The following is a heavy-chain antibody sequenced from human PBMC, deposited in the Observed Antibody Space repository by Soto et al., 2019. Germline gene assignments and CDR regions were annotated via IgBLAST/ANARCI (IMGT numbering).Heavy chain of an antibody. CDR3: ARLPRYSTSGSSPETLNGFAP. CDR1: GGSISSSSHY. J-gene: IGHJ5*02. D-gene: IGHD6-13*01. CDR2: IYYSGST. Sequence: SETLSLTCTVSGGSISSSSHYWGWIRQPPGKGLEWIGSIYYSGSTYYNPSLKSRVTISVDTSKNQFSLKLSSVTAADTAVYYCARLPRYSTSGSSPETLNGFAPWGQGTLVTVSS. V-gene: IGHV4-39*01.